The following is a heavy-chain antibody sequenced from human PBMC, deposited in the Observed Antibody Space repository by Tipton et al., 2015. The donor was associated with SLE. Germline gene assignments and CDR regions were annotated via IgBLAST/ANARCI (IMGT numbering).Heavy chain of an antibody. J-gene: IGHJ6*03. CDR3: VRVGTPDYYMDV. CDR2: IGWDSAYI. CDR1: GFSFDDYA. V-gene: IGHV3-9*01. Sequence: SLRLSCAASGFSFDDYAMHWVRQAPGEGLEWVSGIGWDSAYIAYADSIEGRLTISRDNAKSSLYLQMNSLRPEDTAFYYCVRVGTPDYYMDVWGKGTRVFVSS. D-gene: IGHD1-26*01.